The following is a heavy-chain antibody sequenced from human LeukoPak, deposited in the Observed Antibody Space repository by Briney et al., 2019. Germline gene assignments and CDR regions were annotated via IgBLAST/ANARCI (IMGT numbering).Heavy chain of an antibody. J-gene: IGHJ3*02. Sequence: SETLSLTCTVSGGSISSSSYYWGWIRQPPGKGLEWIGSIYYSGSTYYNPSLKSRDTISVDTSKNQFSLKLSSVTAADTAVYYCARPQQSDSSGYYADAFDIWGQGTMVTVSS. V-gene: IGHV4-39*01. D-gene: IGHD3-22*01. CDR1: GGSISSSSYY. CDR3: ARPQQSDSSGYYADAFDI. CDR2: IYYSGST.